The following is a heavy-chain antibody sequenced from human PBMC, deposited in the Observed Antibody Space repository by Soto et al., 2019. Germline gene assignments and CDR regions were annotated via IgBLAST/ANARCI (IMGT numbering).Heavy chain of an antibody. Sequence: QVQLQESGPGLVKPSGTLSLNCKVSGDSISSSEWWSWVRQPPGKGLEWIAEIHHSGPTNYNPSLQSRVTITVDKSKNQFALRLSTVTAADTAVYYCARGGITAVRNYYFDHLGQGTLVTVAS. D-gene: IGHD1-20*01. J-gene: IGHJ4*02. V-gene: IGHV4-4*02. CDR2: IHHSGPT. CDR3: ARGGITAVRNYYFDH. CDR1: GDSISSSEW.